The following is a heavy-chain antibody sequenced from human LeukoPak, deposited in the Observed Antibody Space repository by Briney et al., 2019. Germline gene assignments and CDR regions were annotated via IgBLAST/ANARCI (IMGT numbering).Heavy chain of an antibody. J-gene: IGHJ6*03. CDR1: GGSISSYY. Sequence: SETLSLTCTVSGGSISSYYWSWIRQPPGKGLEWIGSIYTSGSTNYKPSLKSRVTISVDTSKNQFSLKLSSVTAADTAVYYCARGKSPYYYYYMDVWGKGTAVTVSS. V-gene: IGHV4-4*09. CDR2: IYTSGST. CDR3: ARGKSPYYYYYMDV.